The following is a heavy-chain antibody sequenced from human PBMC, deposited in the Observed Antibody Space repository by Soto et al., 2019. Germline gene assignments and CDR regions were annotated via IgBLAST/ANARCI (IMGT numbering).Heavy chain of an antibody. Sequence: SETLSLTCTVSGGSISSYYWSWIRQPPGKGLEWIGYIYYSGSTNYNPSLKSRVTISVDTSKNQFSRKLSSVTAADTAVYYCARSTGESSFDYWGQGTLVTVSS. J-gene: IGHJ4*02. CDR3: ARSTGESSFDY. CDR1: GGSISSYY. V-gene: IGHV4-59*01. CDR2: IYYSGST. D-gene: IGHD7-27*01.